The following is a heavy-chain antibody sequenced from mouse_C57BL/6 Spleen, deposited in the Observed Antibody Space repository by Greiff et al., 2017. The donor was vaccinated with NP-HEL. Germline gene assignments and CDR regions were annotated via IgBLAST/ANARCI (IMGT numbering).Heavy chain of an antibody. CDR2: IDPEDGET. CDR1: GFNIKDYY. D-gene: IGHD1-1*01. CDR3: ARSPYYYGSSDWYFDV. V-gene: IGHV14-2*01. J-gene: IGHJ1*03. Sequence: EVKLQESGAELVKPGASVKLSCTASGFNIKDYYMHWVKQRTEQGLEWIGRIDPEDGETKYVPKFQGKATITADTSSNTAYLQLSSLTSEDTAVYYCARSPYYYGSSDWYFDVWGTGTTVTVSS.